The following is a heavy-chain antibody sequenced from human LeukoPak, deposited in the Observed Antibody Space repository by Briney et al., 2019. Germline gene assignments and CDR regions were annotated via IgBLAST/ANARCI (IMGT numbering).Heavy chain of an antibody. Sequence: GASVKVSCKASGYTFTSYGISWVRQAPGQGLECMGWISAYNGNTNYAQKLQGRVTMTTDTSTSTAYMELRSLRSDDTAVYYCARFEQWRGPSAFDIWGQGTMVTVSS. CDR2: ISAYNGNT. CDR3: ARFEQWRGPSAFDI. CDR1: GYTFTSYG. V-gene: IGHV1-18*01. J-gene: IGHJ3*02. D-gene: IGHD6-19*01.